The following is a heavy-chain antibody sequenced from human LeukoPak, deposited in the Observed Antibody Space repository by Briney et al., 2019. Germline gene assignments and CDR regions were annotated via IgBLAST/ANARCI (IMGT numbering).Heavy chain of an antibody. CDR1: GGSISSGSYY. V-gene: IGHV4-61*02. J-gene: IGHJ4*02. Sequence: SETLSLTCTVSGGSISSGSYYWSWIRQPAGEGLEWIGRIYTSGSTNYNPSLKSRVTISVDTSKNQFSLKLSSVTAADTAVYYCARVTTSGYYYFDSWGQGTLVTVSS. D-gene: IGHD5-12*01. CDR2: IYTSGST. CDR3: ARVTTSGYYYFDS.